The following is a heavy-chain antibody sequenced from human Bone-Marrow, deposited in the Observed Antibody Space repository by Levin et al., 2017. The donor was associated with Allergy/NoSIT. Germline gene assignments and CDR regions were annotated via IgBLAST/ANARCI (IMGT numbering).Heavy chain of an antibody. Sequence: SETLSLTCTVSGGSISSGGYYWSWIRQHPGKGLEWIGYIYYSGSTYYNPSLKSRVTISVDTSKNQFSLKLSSVTAADTAVYYCAREPICSSTSCYAFDIWGQGTMVTVSS. CDR2: IYYSGST. J-gene: IGHJ3*02. CDR1: GGSISSGGYY. CDR3: AREPICSSTSCYAFDI. V-gene: IGHV4-31*03. D-gene: IGHD2-2*01.